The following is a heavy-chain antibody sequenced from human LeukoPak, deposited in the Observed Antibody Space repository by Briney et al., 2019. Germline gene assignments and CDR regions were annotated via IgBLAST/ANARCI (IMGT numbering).Heavy chain of an antibody. CDR1: GGSISSYF. CDR2: IYYSGST. Sequence: SETLSLTCTVSGGSISSYFWSWIRQPPGKGLEWIGYIYYSGSTNYNPSLKSRVTISVDTSKNQCSLKLTSVTAADTAVYYCARNHYGHPLDYWGQGTLVTVSS. V-gene: IGHV4-59*01. CDR3: ARNHYGHPLDY. J-gene: IGHJ4*02. D-gene: IGHD4-17*01.